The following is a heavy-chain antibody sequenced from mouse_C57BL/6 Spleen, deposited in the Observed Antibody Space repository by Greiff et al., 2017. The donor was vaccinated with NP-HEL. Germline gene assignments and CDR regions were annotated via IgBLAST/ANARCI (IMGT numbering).Heavy chain of an antibody. V-gene: IGHV1-50*01. CDR2: IDPSDSYT. J-gene: IGHJ1*03. CDR1: GYTFTSYW. Sequence: QVQLQQPGAELVKPGASVKLSCKASGYTFTSYWMQWVKQRPGQGLEWIGEIDPSDSYTNYNQKFKGKATLTVDTSSSTAYMQLSSLTSEDSAVYYCARKTYYSNPRYFDVWGTGTTVTVSS. CDR3: ARKTYYSNPRYFDV. D-gene: IGHD2-5*01.